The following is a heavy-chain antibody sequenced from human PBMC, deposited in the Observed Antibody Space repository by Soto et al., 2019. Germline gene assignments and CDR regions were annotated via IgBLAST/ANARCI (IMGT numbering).Heavy chain of an antibody. CDR2: IYYSGNT. CDR3: ARGTYYDFWSGYSFYFDY. D-gene: IGHD3-3*01. V-gene: IGHV4-61*08. Sequence: SQTLSLTCTVSGDSVTSGDYYWSWIRQPPGKGLEWIGYIYYSGNTNYSPSLKSRVTISVDTSHNQFSLKLSSVTAADTAVYYCARGTYYDFWSGYSFYFDYWGQGTLVT. CDR1: GDSVTSGDYY. J-gene: IGHJ4*02.